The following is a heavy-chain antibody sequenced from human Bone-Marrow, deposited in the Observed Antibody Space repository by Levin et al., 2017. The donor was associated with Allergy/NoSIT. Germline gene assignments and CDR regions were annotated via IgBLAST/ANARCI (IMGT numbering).Heavy chain of an antibody. CDR2: INSDGSST. CDR3: TRDLATYQFGSTGAFDI. V-gene: IGHV3-74*01. J-gene: IGHJ3*02. D-gene: IGHD2-2*01. CDR1: GFTFGNFW. Sequence: GESLKISCAASGFTFGNFWMHWVRQAPGKGLVWVSRINSDGSSTIYADSVKGRFTISRDNAKNTLYLQLNSLRGEDTAVYYCTRDLATYQFGSTGAFDIWGRGTMVTVSS.